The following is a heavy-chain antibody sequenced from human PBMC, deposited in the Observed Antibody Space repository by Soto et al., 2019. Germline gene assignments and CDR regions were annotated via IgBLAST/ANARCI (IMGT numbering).Heavy chain of an antibody. V-gene: IGHV3-30-3*01. Sequence: GSLRLSCAASGFTFSNYDMNWVRQAPGKGLEWVAVISYDGSTKYYADSVKGRFTISRDNSKNTLYLQMNSLRAADTAVYYCARGPNWNYADYCGKGTLVPVSS. J-gene: IGHJ4*02. CDR2: ISYDGSTK. CDR3: ARGPNWNYADY. D-gene: IGHD1-7*01. CDR1: GFTFSNYD.